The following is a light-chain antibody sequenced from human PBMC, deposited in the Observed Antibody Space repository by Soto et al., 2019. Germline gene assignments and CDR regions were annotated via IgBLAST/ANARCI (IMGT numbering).Light chain of an antibody. V-gene: IGLV2-14*01. CDR1: SSDVGGYNY. CDR3: SSYTSSSTLYV. J-gene: IGLJ1*01. CDR2: DVS. Sequence: QSALTQPASVSGSPGQSITISCTGTSSDVGGYNYVSWYQQHPGKAPKLMIYDVSNRPSGVSNRFSGSKSGNTASLTISGLEDEDEADYYCSSYTSSSTLYVFGTGTKVTVL.